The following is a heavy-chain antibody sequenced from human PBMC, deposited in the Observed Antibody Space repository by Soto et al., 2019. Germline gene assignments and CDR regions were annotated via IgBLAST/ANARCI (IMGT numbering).Heavy chain of an antibody. J-gene: IGHJ4*02. Sequence: EVQLVESGGGLVQPGGSLRLSCAASGFTFSSYWMHWIRQVPGKGLVWVSRINSEGYRTIYADSVKGRFTISRDNAKNTLYLQMNSLRVEDTAVYYCASDYDSSGYNSGYWGQGTLVTVSS. CDR3: ASDYDSSGYNSGY. CDR2: INSEGYRT. V-gene: IGHV3-74*01. CDR1: GFTFSSYW. D-gene: IGHD3-22*01.